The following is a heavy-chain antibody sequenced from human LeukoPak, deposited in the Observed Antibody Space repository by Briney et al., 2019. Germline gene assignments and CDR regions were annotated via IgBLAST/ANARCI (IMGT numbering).Heavy chain of an antibody. CDR2: IIPIFGTA. J-gene: IGHJ6*03. Sequence: SVKVSCKASGGTFSSYAISWVRQAPGQGLEWMGGIIPIFGTANSAQKFQGRVTINTDESTSTAYMELSSLRSEDTAVYYCARGRFLEWVYYYMDVWGRGTTVTVSS. D-gene: IGHD3-3*01. CDR1: GGTFSSYA. V-gene: IGHV1-69*05. CDR3: ARGRFLEWVYYYMDV.